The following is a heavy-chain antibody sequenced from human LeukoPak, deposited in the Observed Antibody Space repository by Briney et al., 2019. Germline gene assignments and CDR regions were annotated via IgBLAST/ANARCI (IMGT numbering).Heavy chain of an antibody. CDR2: IGSSGSTI. CDR1: GFTFSSYE. J-gene: IGHJ4*02. D-gene: IGHD3-10*01. CDR3: AREGISGGIFDY. Sequence: GGSLRLSCAASGFTFSSYEMNWVRQAPGKGLEWVSYIGSSGSTIYYADSMKGRFTISRDNAKNSLYLQMNSLRAGDTAVYYCAREGISGGIFDYWGQGALVAVSS. V-gene: IGHV3-48*03.